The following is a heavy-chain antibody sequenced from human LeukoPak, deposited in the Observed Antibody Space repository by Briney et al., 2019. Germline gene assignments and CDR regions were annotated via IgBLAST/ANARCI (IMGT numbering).Heavy chain of an antibody. V-gene: IGHV1-46*01. Sequence: ASVKVSCKASGYTFTSYYMHWVRQAPGQGLERMGIINPSGGSTSYAQKFQGRVTMTRDTSTSTVYMELSSLRSEDTAVYYCATPQYYDFRDYYYYYGMDVWGQGTTVTVSS. D-gene: IGHD3-3*01. CDR2: INPSGGST. J-gene: IGHJ6*02. CDR1: GYTFTSYY. CDR3: ATPQYYDFRDYYYYYGMDV.